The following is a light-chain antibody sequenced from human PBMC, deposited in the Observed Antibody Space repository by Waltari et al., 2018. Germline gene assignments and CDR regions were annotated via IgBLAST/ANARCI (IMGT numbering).Light chain of an antibody. V-gene: IGLV2-8*01. Sequence: QSALTQPPSASGSPGQSITISCTGTSSDVGGYNYVSWYPQYPGEAPKLIIYEINKRPSGAPHRVSGSKSGNTASLTVSGLQAEDEADYCCTSYAGGNNLGVFGGGTKVTVL. J-gene: IGLJ3*02. CDR3: TSYAGGNNLGV. CDR1: SSDVGGYNY. CDR2: EIN.